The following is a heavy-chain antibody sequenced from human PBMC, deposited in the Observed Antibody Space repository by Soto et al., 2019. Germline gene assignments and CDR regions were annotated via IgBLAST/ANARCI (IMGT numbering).Heavy chain of an antibody. CDR3: ARGPGIAGAFDI. Sequence: GGSLRLSCAASGFTFSSYGMHWVRQAPGKGLEWVAVIWYDGSNKYYADSVKGRFTISRDNSKNTLYLQMNSLRAEDTAVYYCARGPGIAGAFDIWGQGTMVTVSS. D-gene: IGHD6-13*01. CDR1: GFTFSSYG. CDR2: IWYDGSNK. J-gene: IGHJ3*02. V-gene: IGHV3-33*01.